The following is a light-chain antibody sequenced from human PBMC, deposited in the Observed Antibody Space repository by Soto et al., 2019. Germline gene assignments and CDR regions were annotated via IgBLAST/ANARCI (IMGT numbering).Light chain of an antibody. Sequence: EIVMTQSPATLSVSPGERATLSCRASQSVSSSYLAWYQQKPGQAPRLLIHGASTRATGVPAKFSGSGSGTQFTLTISSLQSEDFAVYYCQQYSDWPPWTFGQGTKVDIK. J-gene: IGKJ1*01. CDR1: QSVSSSY. CDR2: GAS. CDR3: QQYSDWPPWT. V-gene: IGKV3-15*01.